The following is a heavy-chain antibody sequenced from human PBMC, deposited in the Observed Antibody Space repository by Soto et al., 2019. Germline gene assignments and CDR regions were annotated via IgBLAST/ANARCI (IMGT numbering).Heavy chain of an antibody. CDR1: GFTFSSYG. V-gene: IGHV3-33*01. Sequence: GGSLRLSCAASGFTFSSYGMHWVRQAPGKGLEWVAVIWYDGSNKYYADSVKGRFTISRDNSKNTLYLQMNSLRAEDTAVYYCARGSYYDSSGYYPLDYWGQGTLVIVSS. D-gene: IGHD3-22*01. CDR3: ARGSYYDSSGYYPLDY. J-gene: IGHJ4*02. CDR2: IWYDGSNK.